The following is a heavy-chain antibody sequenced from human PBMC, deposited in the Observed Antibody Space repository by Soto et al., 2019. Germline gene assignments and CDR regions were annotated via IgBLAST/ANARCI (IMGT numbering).Heavy chain of an antibody. J-gene: IGHJ4*02. CDR3: ARFGSPSLLLGELAPYYFDY. D-gene: IGHD3-16*01. Sequence: QVQLQESGPGLVRPSGTLSLTCAVSGGSISSDNWWGWVRQPPGKGLEWIGEIYHTEITNSNPSLKSRVIMSVDKSKNQFSLRLTSVTAADTAVFYCARFGSPSLLLGELAPYYFDYWGQGILVTVSS. V-gene: IGHV4-4*02. CDR2: IYHTEIT. CDR1: GGSISSDNW.